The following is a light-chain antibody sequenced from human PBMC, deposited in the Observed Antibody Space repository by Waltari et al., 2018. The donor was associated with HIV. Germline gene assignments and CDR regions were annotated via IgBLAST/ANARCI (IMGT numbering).Light chain of an antibody. CDR3: NSRDSSGNHLVV. J-gene: IGLJ2*01. CDR1: NLRSYY. Sequence: SSELTQDPAVSVALGQTVRITCQGDNLRSYYASWYQQKPGQAPVLFIYGKNNRPSGIPDRFSGSSSGNTASLTITGAQAEDEADYYCNSRDSSGNHLVVFGGGTKLTVL. V-gene: IGLV3-19*01. CDR2: GKN.